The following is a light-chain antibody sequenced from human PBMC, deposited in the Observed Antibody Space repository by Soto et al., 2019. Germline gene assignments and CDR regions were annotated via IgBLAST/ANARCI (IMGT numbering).Light chain of an antibody. J-gene: IGKJ5*01. Sequence: DIQMTQSPSSLSASVGDRVTITCRASQSISSYLNWYQQKPGKAPKLLIYAASSLQSGVPSRFSGSGSGTDFTLTINRLQPDDFATYYCQHYTLYSAPFGQGTRV. V-gene: IGKV1-39*01. CDR2: AAS. CDR3: QHYTLYSAP. CDR1: QSISSY.